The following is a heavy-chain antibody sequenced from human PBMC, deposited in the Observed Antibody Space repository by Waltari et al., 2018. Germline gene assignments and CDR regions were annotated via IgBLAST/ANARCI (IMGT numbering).Heavy chain of an antibody. CDR2: IYYSGST. Sequence: QVQLQESGPGLVKPSEPLSLTCTVSGGSISSYYWSWIRQPPGKGLEWIGYIYYSGSTNYNPSLKSRVTISVDTSKNQFSLKLSSVTAADTAVYYCARHGRDGYTGPRDFGWYFDLWGRGTLVTVSS. CDR1: GGSISSYY. CDR3: ARHGRDGYTGPRDFGWYFDL. V-gene: IGHV4-59*08. D-gene: IGHD5-12*01. J-gene: IGHJ2*01.